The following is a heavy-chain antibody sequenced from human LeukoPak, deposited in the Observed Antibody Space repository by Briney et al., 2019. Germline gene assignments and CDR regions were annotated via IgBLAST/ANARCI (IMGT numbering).Heavy chain of an antibody. J-gene: IGHJ5*02. CDR1: GFTFSSYA. V-gene: IGHV3-64*01. D-gene: IGHD3-3*01. CDR3: ARDLVFGVSRFDP. CDR2: ISSNGGST. Sequence: GGSLRLSCAASGFTFSSYAMHWVRQALGKGLEYVSAISSNGGSTYYANSVKGRFTISRDNSKNTLYLQMGSLRAEDMAVYYCARDLVFGVSRFDPWGQGTLVTVSS.